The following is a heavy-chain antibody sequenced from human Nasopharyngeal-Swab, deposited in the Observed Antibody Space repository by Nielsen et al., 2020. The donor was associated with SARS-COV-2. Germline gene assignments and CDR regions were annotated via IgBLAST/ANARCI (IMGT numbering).Heavy chain of an antibody. CDR1: GGSIGSSSYY. V-gene: IGHV4-39*01. Sequence: SETLSLTCTVSGGSIGSSSYYWGWIRQPPGKGLEWIGSIYYRGSTYYNPSLKSRVSISVDASKNQFSLKLTSVTAADTAVYYCARHQANAYPNWPDYWGQGSLVTVSS. CDR2: IYYRGST. D-gene: IGHD1-1*01. J-gene: IGHJ4*02. CDR3: ARHQANAYPNWPDY.